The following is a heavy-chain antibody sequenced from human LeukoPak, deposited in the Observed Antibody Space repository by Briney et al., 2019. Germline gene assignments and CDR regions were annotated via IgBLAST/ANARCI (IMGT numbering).Heavy chain of an antibody. V-gene: IGHV1-69*13. D-gene: IGHD3-16*01. Sequence: ASVKVSRKASGGTFSSYAISWVRQAPGQGLEWMGGIIPIFGTANYAQKFQGRVTITADEPTSTAYMELSSLRSEDTAVYYCARVGGGRFDYWGQGTLVTVSS. J-gene: IGHJ4*02. CDR2: IIPIFGTA. CDR3: ARVGGGRFDY. CDR1: GGTFSSYA.